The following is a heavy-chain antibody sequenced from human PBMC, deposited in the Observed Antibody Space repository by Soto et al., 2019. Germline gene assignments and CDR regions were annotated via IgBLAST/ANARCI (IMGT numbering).Heavy chain of an antibody. D-gene: IGHD6-13*01. V-gene: IGHV1-8*01. CDR1: GYTFTSYD. Sequence: QVQLVQSGAEVKKPGASVKVSCKASGYTFTSYDINWVRQATGQGLEWMGWMNSNSGNTGYAQKFQGRVTMTRNTAXSKAYMELSSLRSEETAVYYCARDIAAAGSYWFDPWGQGTLVTVSS. CDR3: ARDIAAAGSYWFDP. J-gene: IGHJ5*02. CDR2: MNSNSGNT.